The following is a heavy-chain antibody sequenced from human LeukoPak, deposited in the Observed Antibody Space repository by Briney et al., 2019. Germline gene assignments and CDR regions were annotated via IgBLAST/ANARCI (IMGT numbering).Heavy chain of an antibody. Sequence: PSQTLSLTCTVSGGSISSGSYYWSWIRQPAGKGLEWIGRIYTSGSTNYNPSLKSRATMSVYTSKNQFSLRLSSVTAADTAVYYCARARRGTDYYNMDVWGKGTTVTVSS. CDR3: ARARRGTDYYNMDV. CDR1: GGSISSGSYY. V-gene: IGHV4-61*02. J-gene: IGHJ6*03. D-gene: IGHD3-16*01. CDR2: IYTSGST.